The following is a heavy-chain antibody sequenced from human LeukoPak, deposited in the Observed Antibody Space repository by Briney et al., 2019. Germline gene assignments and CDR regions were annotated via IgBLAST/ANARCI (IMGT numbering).Heavy chain of an antibody. CDR1: GYTFTGYY. V-gene: IGHV1-2*02. CDR3: ARGAVVVTIFDY. J-gene: IGHJ4*02. D-gene: IGHD3-22*01. CDR2: VNPNSGDT. Sequence: ASVKVSCKASGYTFTGYYLHWVRQAPGQGLEWMGCVNPNSGDTNYAQKFQGRVTMTRDTSISTAYMELSRLRSDDTAVYYCARGAVVVTIFDYWGQGTLVTVSS.